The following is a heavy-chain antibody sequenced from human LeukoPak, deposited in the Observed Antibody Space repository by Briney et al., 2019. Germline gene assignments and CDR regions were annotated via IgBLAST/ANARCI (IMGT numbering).Heavy chain of an antibody. V-gene: IGHV1-69*04. CDR2: IIPILGIA. CDR3: AREPTTVGWFDP. D-gene: IGHD4-17*01. CDR1: GYTLTDFG. J-gene: IGHJ5*02. Sequence: SVKVSCKTSGYTLTDFGLSWVRQAPGQGLEWMGRIIPILGIANYAQKFQGRVTITADKSTSTAYMELSSLRSEDTAVYYCAREPTTVGWFDPWGQGTLITVSS.